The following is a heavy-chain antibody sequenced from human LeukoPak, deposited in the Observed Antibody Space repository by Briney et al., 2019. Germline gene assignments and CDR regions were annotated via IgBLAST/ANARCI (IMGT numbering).Heavy chain of an antibody. J-gene: IGHJ4*02. CDR2: ISGSGGGT. CDR1: GFIFSSYA. D-gene: IGHD6-13*01. V-gene: IGHV3-23*01. CDR3: AKGRSSSSRGSFNY. Sequence: PGGSLRLPCAASGFIFSSYAMSWVRQAPGKGLEWVSTISGSGGGTYYADSVKGRFTISRDDSKNTLYLQMNSLRAEDTAVYYCAKGRSSSSRGSFNYWGQGTLVTVSS.